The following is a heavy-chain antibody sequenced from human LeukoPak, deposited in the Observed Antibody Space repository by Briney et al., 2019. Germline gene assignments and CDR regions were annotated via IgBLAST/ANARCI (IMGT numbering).Heavy chain of an antibody. CDR2: ISNNGVST. V-gene: IGHV3-23*01. CDR1: GFTFSSYA. D-gene: IGHD3-3*01. J-gene: IGHJ4*02. CDR3: AKDPEPYDFHSFDY. Sequence: GGSLRLSCTASGFTFSSYAMSWVRQAPGKGLNWVSTISNNGVSTYYADSMKGRFTVSRDNSRNTLYLQMNSLRAEDTAVYYCAKDPEPYDFHSFDYWGQGTLVAVSS.